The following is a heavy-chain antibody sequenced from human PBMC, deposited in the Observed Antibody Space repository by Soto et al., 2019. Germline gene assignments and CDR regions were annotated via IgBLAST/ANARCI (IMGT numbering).Heavy chain of an antibody. CDR2: MNTNGINT. CDR1: GFTFSTDA. CDR3: TKKRSLYVVWSSFDS. D-gene: IGHD2-15*01. Sequence: GGSLRLSCAASGFTFSTDAMNWVRQVPGKGLEWVSSMNTNGINTYYADSVKGRFTISRDNSKNTLYLQMNSLRVEDTAVYYCTKKRSLYVVWSSFDSWGQGSQFTVSS. J-gene: IGHJ4*02. V-gene: IGHV3-23*01.